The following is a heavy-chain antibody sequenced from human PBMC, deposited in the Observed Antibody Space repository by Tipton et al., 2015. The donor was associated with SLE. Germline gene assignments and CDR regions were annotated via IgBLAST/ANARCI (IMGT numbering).Heavy chain of an antibody. Sequence: TLSLTCAVYGGSFSGYYWSWIRQPPGKGLEWIGEINHSGGTNYNPSLKSRVTISVDTSKNQFSLKLSSVTAADTAVYYCVRGVGYSSGWYFDYWGQGTLVTVSS. V-gene: IGHV4-34*01. CDR1: GGSFSGYY. CDR3: VRGVGYSSGWYFDY. CDR2: INHSGGT. J-gene: IGHJ4*02. D-gene: IGHD6-19*01.